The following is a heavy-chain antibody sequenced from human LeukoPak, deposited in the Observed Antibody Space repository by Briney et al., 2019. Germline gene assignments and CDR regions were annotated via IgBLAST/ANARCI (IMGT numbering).Heavy chain of an antibody. V-gene: IGHV3-23*01. CDR1: GFPFSSYA. CDR3: AKDGNWARFEN. CDR2: IIASGGTT. Sequence: GGSLRLSCAASGFPFSSYAMSWVRQAPGKGLDWVSSIIASGGTTYYADSVKGRFTISRDNSKNTVYLQMNSPRAEDTAAYYCAKDGNWARFENWGQGTLVTVSS. D-gene: IGHD7-27*01. J-gene: IGHJ4*02.